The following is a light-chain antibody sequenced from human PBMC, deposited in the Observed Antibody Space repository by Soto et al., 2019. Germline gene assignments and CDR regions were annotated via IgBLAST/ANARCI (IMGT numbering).Light chain of an antibody. CDR3: QQYNNWPPWT. J-gene: IGKJ1*01. V-gene: IGKV3-15*01. CDR1: QSVSSN. Sequence: DIVPTQSPATLSVSPGERATLPCRASQSVSSNLAWYQQKPGQAPRLLIYGASTRATGIPARFSGSGSGTEFTLTISSLQSEDFAVYYCQQYNNWPPWTFGQGTKVDI. CDR2: GAS.